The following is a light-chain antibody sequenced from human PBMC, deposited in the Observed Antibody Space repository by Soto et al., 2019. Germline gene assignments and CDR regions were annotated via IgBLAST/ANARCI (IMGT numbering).Light chain of an antibody. Sequence: EIVLTQSPATLSLSPGERATLSCRASQSVSRYLAWYQQKPGQAPRLLMYDTSYRATGIPARFSGSGSGTDFTLTISRLEPEDFAVFYCQQYGTSPPTFGQGTKV. V-gene: IGKV3-11*01. J-gene: IGKJ1*01. CDR1: QSVSRY. CDR2: DTS. CDR3: QQYGTSPPT.